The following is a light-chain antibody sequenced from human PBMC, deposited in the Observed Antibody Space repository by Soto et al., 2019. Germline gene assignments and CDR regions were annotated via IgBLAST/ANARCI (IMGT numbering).Light chain of an antibody. Sequence: DIQMTQSPSTLSASVGDRVTITCRASQSISNWLAWYQQKPGKAPNLLIQKASSLESGVPLRVSGSGSGTEVTLTISSLQPDDFATYYCHQYSIFSLTFGGGTKVVIK. CDR2: KAS. V-gene: IGKV1-5*03. CDR3: HQYSIFSLT. CDR1: QSISNW. J-gene: IGKJ4*01.